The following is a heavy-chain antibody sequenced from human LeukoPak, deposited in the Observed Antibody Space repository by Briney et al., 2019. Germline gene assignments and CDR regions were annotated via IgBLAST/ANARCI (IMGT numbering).Heavy chain of an antibody. D-gene: IGHD6-19*01. J-gene: IGHJ4*02. CDR2: IRYSGRT. V-gene: IGHV4-59*01. CDR3: ARIPDVSGWPFDY. CDR1: DGSINSDF. Sequence: SETLSLTCTASDGSINSDFWTWIRQPPGKGLEWIGYIRYSGRTSYNPSLKSRASISIDTSKNLFSLKLRSVTTADTAIYYCARIPDVSGWPFDYWGQGTLVTVSS.